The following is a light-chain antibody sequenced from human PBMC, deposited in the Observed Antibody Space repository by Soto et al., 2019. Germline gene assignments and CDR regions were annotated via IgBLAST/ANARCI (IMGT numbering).Light chain of an antibody. CDR2: AAS. Sequence: DIQMTQSPSSLSAAVGDGVTITCRASQSIGKHLNWYQQKPGKGPKLLIYAASTLRRGVPSRFRGSGSGTDFTFTISSLQPEDFATYYCQQANSFPYTFGQGTKVDI. V-gene: IGKV1-39*01. CDR3: QQANSFPYT. J-gene: IGKJ2*01. CDR1: QSIGKH.